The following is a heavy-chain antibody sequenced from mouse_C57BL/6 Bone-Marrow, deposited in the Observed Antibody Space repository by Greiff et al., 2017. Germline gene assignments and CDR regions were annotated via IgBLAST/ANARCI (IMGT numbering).Heavy chain of an antibody. Sequence: QVQLKESGAELARPGASVKLSCKASGYTFTSYGISWVKQRTGQGLEWIGEIYPRSGNTYYNEKFKGKATLTADKSSSTAYMELRSLTSEDSAVYFCAQLKYYFDDWGKGTTLTVSS. D-gene: IGHD3-1*01. J-gene: IGHJ2*01. CDR2: IYPRSGNT. CDR1: GYTFTSYG. CDR3: AQLKYYFDD. V-gene: IGHV1-81*01.